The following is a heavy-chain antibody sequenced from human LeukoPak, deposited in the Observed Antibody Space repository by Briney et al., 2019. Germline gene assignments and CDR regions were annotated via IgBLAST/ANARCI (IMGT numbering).Heavy chain of an antibody. CDR2: INPNSGGT. D-gene: IGHD6-6*01. CDR3: ARSSSSSVAPRYYYYYYYMDV. V-gene: IGHV1-2*02. CDR1: GYTFTGYY. J-gene: IGHJ6*03. Sequence: ASVKVSCKASGYTFTGYYMHWVRQAPGQGLEWMGWINPNSGGTNYAQKFQGRVTMTRDTSISTAYMELSSLRSEDTAVYYCARSSSSSVAPRYYYYYYYMDVWGKGTTVTVSS.